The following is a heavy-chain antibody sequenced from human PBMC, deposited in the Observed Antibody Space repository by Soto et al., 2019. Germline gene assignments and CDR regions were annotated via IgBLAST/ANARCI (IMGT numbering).Heavy chain of an antibody. D-gene: IGHD3-10*01. CDR1: GHTFTGYY. Sequence: ASVKVSSKASGHTFTGYYTHSVREPSGPGLEWIGWINPNSGGTNYAQKFQGRVTMSRDTCLSTAYMELSRLRSDDTAVYYCASQTYYGSGIGVFDYWGQGTLVTVSS. J-gene: IGHJ4*02. CDR3: ASQTYYGSGIGVFDY. CDR2: INPNSGGT. V-gene: IGHV1-2*02.